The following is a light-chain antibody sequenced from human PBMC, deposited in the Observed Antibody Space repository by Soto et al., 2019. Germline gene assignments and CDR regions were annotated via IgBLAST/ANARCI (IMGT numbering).Light chain of an antibody. V-gene: IGKV3-15*01. CDR2: DAL. J-gene: IGKJ4*02. Sequence: ETMITQSPATLSVSTRERATLSCSASQNVKTRLAWYQQKPGHAPRLLIYDALTRATGIPARFSGSASGTEFALTISSLQSEDFGVYYCKQYDKWPLTFGGGTKVDIK. CDR3: KQYDKWPLT. CDR1: QNVKTR.